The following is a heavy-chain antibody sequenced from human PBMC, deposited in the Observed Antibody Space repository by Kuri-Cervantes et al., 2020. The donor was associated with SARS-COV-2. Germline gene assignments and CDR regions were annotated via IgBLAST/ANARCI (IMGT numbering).Heavy chain of an antibody. V-gene: IGHV3-21*01. CDR3: ASEYRIAAAGMSFDY. CDR1: GFTFSSYS. D-gene: IGHD6-13*01. Sequence: GGSLRLSCAASGFTFSSYSMHWVRQAPGKGLEWVSSISSSSSYIYYADSVKGRFTISRDNAKNSLYLQMNSLRAEDTAVYYCASEYRIAAAGMSFDYWGQGTLVTVSS. J-gene: IGHJ4*02. CDR2: ISSSSSYI.